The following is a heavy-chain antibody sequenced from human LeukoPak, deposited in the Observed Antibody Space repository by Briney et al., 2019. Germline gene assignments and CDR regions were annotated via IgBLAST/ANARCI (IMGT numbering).Heavy chain of an antibody. V-gene: IGHV3-23*01. D-gene: IGHD6-6*01. J-gene: IGHJ4*02. CDR3: AKDRIAARSFDY. CDR1: GYKFNSYA. Sequence: PGASLRLSCAASGYKFNSYAMVWVRQAPGKGLEWVSGITDSGGTTYYADSVKGRFTISRDNSKNTLYLQMNSLRAEDTAVYYCAKDRIAARSFDYWGQGTLVTVSS. CDR2: ITDSGGTT.